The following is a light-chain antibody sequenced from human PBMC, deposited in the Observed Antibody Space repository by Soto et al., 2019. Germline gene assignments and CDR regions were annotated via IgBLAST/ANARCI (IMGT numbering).Light chain of an antibody. CDR1: QSINAR. J-gene: IGKJ1*01. CDR3: HQRQSWPRT. V-gene: IGKV3-11*01. Sequence: EIVLTQSPATLSSFPGDRVTLSCRASQSINARLAWYQHRPGQAPRLLIYQTSIRAAGIPARFSASGSGTDFTLTISDVQPEDFALYYCHQRQSWPRTFGQGTKVDI. CDR2: QTS.